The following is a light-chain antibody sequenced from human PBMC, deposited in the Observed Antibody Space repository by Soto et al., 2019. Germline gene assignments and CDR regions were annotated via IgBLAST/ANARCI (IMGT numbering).Light chain of an antibody. J-gene: IGLJ2*01. CDR2: RNN. Sequence: QSVLTQPPSASATPGQTVTISCSGSISNIGSNYVYWYQHLPGTAPKLLISRNNQRPSGVPDRFFGSKSGTSASLAISGLRSEDEVDYCAAWDDSLSGVVFGGGTKLTVL. V-gene: IGLV1-47*01. CDR1: ISNIGSNY. CDR3: AAWDDSLSGVV.